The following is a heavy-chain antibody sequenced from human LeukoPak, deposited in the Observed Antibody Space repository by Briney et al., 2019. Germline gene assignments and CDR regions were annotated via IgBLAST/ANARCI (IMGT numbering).Heavy chain of an antibody. CDR1: GFTVSSNY. V-gene: IGHV3-53*05. CDR2: IYTGGGT. J-gene: IGHJ4*02. Sequence: GGSLSLSCAASGFTVSSNYMSWVRQAPGKGLEWVSLIYTGGGTYYADSVKGRFTISRDNSKNTLYLQMNSLRAEDTAVYYCARAGNDFWSGYYYNYWGQGTLVTVSS. CDR3: ARAGNDFWSGYYYNY. D-gene: IGHD3-3*01.